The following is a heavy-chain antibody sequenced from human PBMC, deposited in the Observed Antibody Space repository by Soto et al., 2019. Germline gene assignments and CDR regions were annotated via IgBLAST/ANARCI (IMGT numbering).Heavy chain of an antibody. CDR2: IYYSGST. CDR1: GGSISSGGYY. Sequence: TLETLSLTCTVSGGSISSGGYYWSWIRQHPGEGLEWIGYIYYSGSTYYNPSLKSRVTISVDTSKNQFSLKLSSVTAADTAVYYCARDISHSITMVRGVSCFDPWGQGTLVTVSS. D-gene: IGHD3-10*01. V-gene: IGHV4-31*03. CDR3: ARDISHSITMVRGVSCFDP. J-gene: IGHJ5*02.